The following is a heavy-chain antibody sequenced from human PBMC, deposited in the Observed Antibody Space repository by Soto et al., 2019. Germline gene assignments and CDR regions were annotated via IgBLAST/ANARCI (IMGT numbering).Heavy chain of an antibody. CDR3: AREIRDGYKFYFDF. Sequence: VGSLRLSCAASGFTSNDYYMSWIRQAPGKGLEWISYISSSGSYTRYADSVKGRLTISRDKAKNSVYLQMNSLRAEDTAIYYCAREIRDGYKFYFDFWGQGTLVTVSS. V-gene: IGHV3-11*06. D-gene: IGHD5-12*01. J-gene: IGHJ4*02. CDR1: GFTSNDYY. CDR2: ISSSGSYT.